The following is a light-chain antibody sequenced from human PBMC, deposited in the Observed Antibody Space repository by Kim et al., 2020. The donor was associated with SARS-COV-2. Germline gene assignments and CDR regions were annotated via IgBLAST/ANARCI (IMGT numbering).Light chain of an antibody. Sequence: SQNATLTCTGNSNYVGDQGAAWLQQHQCHPPNLLSYRDNNRPSGISERFSAFRSGNTASLTISGLQPEDEADYYCSAWDSSLSVWVFGGGTKLTVL. CDR1: SNYVGDQG. CDR2: RDN. J-gene: IGLJ3*02. CDR3: SAWDSSLSVWV. V-gene: IGLV10-54*04.